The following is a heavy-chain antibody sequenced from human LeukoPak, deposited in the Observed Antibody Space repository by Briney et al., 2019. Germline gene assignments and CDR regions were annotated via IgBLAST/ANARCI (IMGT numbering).Heavy chain of an antibody. CDR2: IYPGDSDT. CDR1: GYSFTTYW. CDR3: ARARYCSGGTCYAEY. D-gene: IGHD2-15*01. V-gene: IGHV5-51*01. J-gene: IGHJ4*02. Sequence: KPGESLKISCKGSGYSFTTYWIGWARQMPGKGLEWMGIIYPGDSDTRYSPSFQGQVTISADKSISTAYLQWSSLKASDTAMYYCARARYCSGGTCYAEYWGQGTLVTVSS.